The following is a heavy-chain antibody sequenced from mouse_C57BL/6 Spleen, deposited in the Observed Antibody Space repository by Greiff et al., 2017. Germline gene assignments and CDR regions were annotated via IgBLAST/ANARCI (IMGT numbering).Heavy chain of an antibody. CDR2: IDPSDSYT. Sequence: QVQLQQPGAELVKPGASVKLSCKASGYTFTSYWMQWVKQRPGQGLEWIGEIDPSDSYTNYNQKFKGKATLTVDTSSSTAYMQLSSLTSEGSAVYYCARGIYWGQGTTLTVSS. V-gene: IGHV1-50*01. CDR3: ARGIY. J-gene: IGHJ2*01. CDR1: GYTFTSYW.